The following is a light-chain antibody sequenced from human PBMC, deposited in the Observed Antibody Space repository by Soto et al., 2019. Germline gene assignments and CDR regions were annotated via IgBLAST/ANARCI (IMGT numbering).Light chain of an antibody. J-gene: IGKJ3*01. V-gene: IGKV1-5*03. CDR3: QQYNSYSPL. Sequence: DIQMTQSPSSLSASVGDTVTITCRASQGINIFLAWFQQKPGKAPKLLIYKASSLESGVPSRFSGSGSGTEFTLTISSLQPDDFATYYCQQYNSYSPLFGPGTKVDIK. CDR1: QGINIF. CDR2: KAS.